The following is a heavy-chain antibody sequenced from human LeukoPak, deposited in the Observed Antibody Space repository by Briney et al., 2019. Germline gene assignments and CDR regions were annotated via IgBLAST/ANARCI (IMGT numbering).Heavy chain of an antibody. CDR1: GYTFTSYY. V-gene: IGHV1-46*01. Sequence: ASVKVSCKASGYTFTSYYIHWVRQAPGQGLEWMGIINPSGGSTSYAQKFQGRVTMTRDTSTSTVYMELSRLRSDDTAVYYCARVGTTGTQGPLYYFDYWGQGTLVTVSS. D-gene: IGHD1-1*01. CDR2: INPSGGST. J-gene: IGHJ4*02. CDR3: ARVGTTGTQGPLYYFDY.